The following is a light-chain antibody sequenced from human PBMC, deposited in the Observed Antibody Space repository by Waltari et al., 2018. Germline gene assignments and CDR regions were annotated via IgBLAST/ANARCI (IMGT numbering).Light chain of an antibody. CDR2: DAS. CDR3: QQYGRSPWT. Sequence: FELTQSPGTLSLSQGERVTLSCRASQSVSSNYLAWYQQKPGQAPRLLIYDASNRATGIADRFSGSGSGTDFTLTISRLEPEDVAVYYCQQYGRSPWTFGQGTKVEIK. CDR1: QSVSSNY. V-gene: IGKV3-20*01. J-gene: IGKJ1*01.